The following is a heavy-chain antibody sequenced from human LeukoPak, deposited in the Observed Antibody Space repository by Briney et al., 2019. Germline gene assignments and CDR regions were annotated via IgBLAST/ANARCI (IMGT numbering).Heavy chain of an antibody. J-gene: IGHJ6*03. D-gene: IGHD6-13*01. Sequence: GGSLSLSCAASGFTFSCSAIHWVRQSSGKGLEWVGRIRSNANNYATTYGASVNGRFSISRDDSENTAYLHMNNLKTEDTAVYYCSRVQAGRFSYFYMDVWGKGTTVIVSS. CDR3: SRVQAGRFSYFYMDV. CDR1: GFTFSCSA. V-gene: IGHV3-73*01. CDR2: IRSNANNYAT.